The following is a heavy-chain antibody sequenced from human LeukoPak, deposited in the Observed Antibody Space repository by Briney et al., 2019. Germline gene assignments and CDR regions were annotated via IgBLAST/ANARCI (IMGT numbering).Heavy chain of an antibody. Sequence: ASVKVSCNASGYTFTDYYMHWVRQAPGQGLEWMGRIKPNSGDTNYAQKLQGRVTMTTDTSTSTAYMELRSLRSDDTAVYYCARTGGRNDAFDIWGQGTMVTVSS. D-gene: IGHD1-1*01. CDR2: IKPNSGDT. CDR1: GYTFTDYY. J-gene: IGHJ3*02. V-gene: IGHV1-2*06. CDR3: ARTGGRNDAFDI.